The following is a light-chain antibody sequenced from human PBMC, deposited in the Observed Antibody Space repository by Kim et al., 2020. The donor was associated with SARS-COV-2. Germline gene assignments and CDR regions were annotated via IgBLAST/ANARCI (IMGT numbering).Light chain of an antibody. CDR2: EVS. Sequence: GQSITVSSTGTSTDVGSYNLVSWYQHHAGKAPKLIIYEVSKRPSGVSNRFSGSKAGNTASLTISGLQAEDEGDYYCCSYAGSSIVVFGGGTQLTVL. V-gene: IGLV2-23*02. J-gene: IGLJ2*01. CDR3: CSYAGSSIVV. CDR1: STDVGSYNL.